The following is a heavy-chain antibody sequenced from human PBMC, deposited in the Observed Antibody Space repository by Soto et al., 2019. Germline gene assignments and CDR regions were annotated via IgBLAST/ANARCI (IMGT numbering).Heavy chain of an antibody. V-gene: IGHV4-59*01. CDR1: GGSISSYY. CDR2: IYYSGST. CDR3: ARLLVSAGELVLGNGYYYYYGMDV. J-gene: IGHJ6*02. D-gene: IGHD6-6*01. Sequence: SETLSLTCTVSGGSISSYYWSWIRQPPGKGLEWIGYIYYSGSTNYNPSLKSRVTISVDTSKNQFSLKLSSVTAADTAVYYCARLLVSAGELVLGNGYYYYYGMDVWGQGTTVTAP.